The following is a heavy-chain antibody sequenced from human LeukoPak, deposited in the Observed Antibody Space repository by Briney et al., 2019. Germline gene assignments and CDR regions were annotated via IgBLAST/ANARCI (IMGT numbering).Heavy chain of an antibody. J-gene: IGHJ6*03. CDR1: GFTFSSYW. V-gene: IGHV3-7*03. Sequence: PGGSLRLSCAASGFTFSSYWMIWVRQAPGRGRGWGANINQEGSARYSVDSVKGRFTISRDNSKNTLYMQMNSLRAEDTAVYYCAKRGELGELYYYYYYMDVWGKGTTVTVSS. CDR2: INQEGSAR. CDR3: AKRGELGELYYYYYYMDV. D-gene: IGHD3-10*01.